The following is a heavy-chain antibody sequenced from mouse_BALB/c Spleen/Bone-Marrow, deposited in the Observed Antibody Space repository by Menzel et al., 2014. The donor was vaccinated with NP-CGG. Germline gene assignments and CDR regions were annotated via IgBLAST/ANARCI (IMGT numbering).Heavy chain of an antibody. CDR1: GYIFTSYT. CDR2: INPSIGYT. CDR3: AREGTYYAYFDY. Sequence: QVQLQQSAAELARPGASVKLSCKASGYIFTSYTIQWIKQRPGQGLEWIGYINPSIGYTEYNQKFKDKTILTADTSSSTTYMQLSSLTSEDSAVYYCAREGTYYAYFDYWGQGTTLTVSS. J-gene: IGHJ2*01. D-gene: IGHD1-1*01. V-gene: IGHV1-4*02.